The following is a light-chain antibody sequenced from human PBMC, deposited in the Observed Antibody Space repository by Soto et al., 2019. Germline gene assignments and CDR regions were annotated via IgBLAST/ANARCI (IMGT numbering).Light chain of an antibody. CDR3: QQTYISPWT. V-gene: IGKV1-39*01. CDR2: AAS. CDR1: QRVDRY. Sequence: DIQMTQSPSSLSAFVGDRVTITCRXSQRVDRYLNWYQQKPGRAPNLLIYAASSLQSGVPSRFSGSGSGADFTLTISSLQPEDFATYFCQQTYISPWTFGQGTKVEIK. J-gene: IGKJ1*01.